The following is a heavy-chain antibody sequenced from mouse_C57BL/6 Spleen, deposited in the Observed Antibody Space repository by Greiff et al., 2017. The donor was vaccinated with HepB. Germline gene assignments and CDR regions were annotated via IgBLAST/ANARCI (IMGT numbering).Heavy chain of an antibody. CDR2: IYWDDDK. CDR3: ARRKGYSNYVDYAMDY. CDR1: GFSLSTSGMG. J-gene: IGHJ4*01. V-gene: IGHV8-12*01. D-gene: IGHD2-5*01. Sequence: QVTLKESGPGILQSSQTLSLTCSFSGFSLSTSGMGVSWIRQPSGKGLEWLAHIYWDDDKRYNPSLKSRLTISKDTSRNQVFLKITSVDTADTATYYCARRKGYSNYVDYAMDYWGQGTSVTVSS.